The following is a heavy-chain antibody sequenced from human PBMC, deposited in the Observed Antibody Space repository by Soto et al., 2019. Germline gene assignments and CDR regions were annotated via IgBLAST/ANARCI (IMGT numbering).Heavy chain of an antibody. CDR2: VTPDGRST. J-gene: IGHJ3*02. CDR3: TTLSSAVSYSAFDI. D-gene: IGHD6-25*01. Sequence: EVQLVESGGGLVQPGGSLRLSCAASGFSFSNYWVHWVRHAPGKGLVWVSRVTPDGRSTSYADSVKGRFTVSRDNAKNTVSLEMNGLRVEDTAVYYCTTLSSAVSYSAFDIWGQGTVIIVSS. V-gene: IGHV3-74*01. CDR1: GFSFSNYW.